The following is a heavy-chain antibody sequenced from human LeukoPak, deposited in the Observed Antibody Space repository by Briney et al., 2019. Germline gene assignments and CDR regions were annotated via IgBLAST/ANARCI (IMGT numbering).Heavy chain of an antibody. J-gene: IGHJ4*02. Sequence: PSETLSLTCTVSGGSISSYYWSWIRQPPGKGLEWIGYIYYSGSTNYNPSLKSRVTISVDTSKNQFSLKLSSVTAADTAVYYCARGAAAGTGVDYWGQGTLVTVSS. CDR3: ARGAAAGTGVDY. CDR1: GGSISSYY. D-gene: IGHD6-13*01. V-gene: IGHV4-59*12. CDR2: IYYSGST.